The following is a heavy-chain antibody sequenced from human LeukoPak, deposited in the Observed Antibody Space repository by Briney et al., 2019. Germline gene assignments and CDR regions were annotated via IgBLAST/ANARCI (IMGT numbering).Heavy chain of an antibody. CDR3: ASPDYYGSGSYSQSY. CDR1: GLTFSSYW. D-gene: IGHD3-10*01. CDR2: IKQDGREK. Sequence: GGSLRLSCTASGLTFSSYWMSWVRQAPGKGLEWVPNIKQDGREKYYVDSVKGRLTIYRDNAKNSLYLQMNSLRVEDTAEYYCASPDYYGSGSYSQSYWGQGNLVTVSS. V-gene: IGHV3-7*01. J-gene: IGHJ4*02.